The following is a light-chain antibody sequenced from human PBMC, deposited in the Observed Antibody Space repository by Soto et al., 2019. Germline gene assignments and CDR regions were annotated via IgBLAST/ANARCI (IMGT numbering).Light chain of an antibody. J-gene: IGLJ1*01. CDR1: NSNIGAGYD. V-gene: IGLV1-40*01. Sequence: QSVLRQPPSVSGAPGQRDTPSCTGSNSNIGAGYDVHWYQQLPGTAPKFFMSGNSNRPSGVPDRFSVSKSGTSASLAITGLQAEDEADYYRSSYTSSSTLVFGTGTKVTVL. CDR2: GNS. CDR3: SSYTSSSTLV.